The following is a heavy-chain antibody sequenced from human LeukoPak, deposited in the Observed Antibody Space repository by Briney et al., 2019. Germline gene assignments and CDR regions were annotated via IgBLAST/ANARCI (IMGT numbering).Heavy chain of an antibody. CDR3: ARDDTVTTRVGFID. J-gene: IGHJ4*02. D-gene: IGHD4-17*01. Sequence: PGGSLRLSCAASGFTFSSYWMSWVRQAPGKGLEWVANIKQDGSEKYYVDSVKGRFTISRDNAKSSLYLQMNSLRAEDTAVYYCARDDTVTTRVGFIDWGQGTLVTVSS. CDR1: GFTFSSYW. V-gene: IGHV3-7*01. CDR2: IKQDGSEK.